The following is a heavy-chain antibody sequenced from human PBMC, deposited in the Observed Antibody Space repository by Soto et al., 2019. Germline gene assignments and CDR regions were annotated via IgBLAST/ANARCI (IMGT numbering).Heavy chain of an antibody. Sequence: QVQLQQWGAGLLKPSETLSLTCAVYGGSFSGYYWSWIRQPPGKGLEWIGEINQSGSTTYNPSLNSRGTISLDTSKNHFSAKVSSVTAADPAVYYCARGKGWGFRWFDPWGQGTLVTVSS. D-gene: IGHD1-26*01. V-gene: IGHV4-34*01. CDR3: ARGKGWGFRWFDP. CDR1: GGSFSGYY. CDR2: INQSGST. J-gene: IGHJ5*02.